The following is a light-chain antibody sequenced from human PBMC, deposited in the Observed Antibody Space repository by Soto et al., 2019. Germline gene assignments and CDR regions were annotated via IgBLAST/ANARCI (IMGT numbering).Light chain of an antibody. CDR1: QTISSW. J-gene: IGKJ1*01. V-gene: IGKV1-5*03. CDR3: QQYNDYSWT. CDR2: KAS. Sequence: DIQMTQSPSTLSASVGDRVTITCRASQTISSWLAWYQQRPGKAPKLLIYKASNLQSGVPSRFSGSGSGTEFTLTISSPQPDDFATYYCQQYNDYSWTFGRGTKVEIK.